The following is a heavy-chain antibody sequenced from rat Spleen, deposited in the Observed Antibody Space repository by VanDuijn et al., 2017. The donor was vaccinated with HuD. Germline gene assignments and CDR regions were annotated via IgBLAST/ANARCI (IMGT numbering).Heavy chain of an antibody. CDR1: GFTFNDCY. V-gene: IGHV5-29*01. D-gene: IGHD1-10*01. CDR3: ATDHNKFYVMDA. Sequence: EVQLVESDGGLVQPGRSLKLSCVASGFTFNDCYMAWVRQAPTKGLEWVATISYDGSSTYYRVSVKGRFTISRDNAKSTLYLEMDRLRSEDTATYCCATDHNKFYVMDAWGQGASVTVSS. CDR2: ISYDGSST. J-gene: IGHJ4*01.